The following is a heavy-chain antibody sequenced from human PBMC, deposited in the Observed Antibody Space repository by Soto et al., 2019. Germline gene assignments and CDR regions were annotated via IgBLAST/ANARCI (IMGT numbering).Heavy chain of an antibody. CDR1: GFTFSTYA. CDR2: ISNNGGRT. V-gene: IGHV3-23*01. CDR3: AREGGYCNSNTCLDALEI. J-gene: IGHJ3*02. D-gene: IGHD2-2*01. Sequence: GGSLRLSCAASGFTFSTYAMAWIRQAPGKGLEWVSGISNNGGRTYYAASVKGRFTISRDNSKNTLYLQMNSLRVEDTAVYYCAREGGYCNSNTCLDALEIWGQGTMVT.